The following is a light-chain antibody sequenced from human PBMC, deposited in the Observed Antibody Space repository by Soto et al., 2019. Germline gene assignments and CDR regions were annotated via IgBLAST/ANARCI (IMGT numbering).Light chain of an antibody. CDR3: QQYNSYPWT. J-gene: IGKJ1*01. V-gene: IGKV1-5*03. Sequence: DIQMTQSPSTLSASVGARVTITCRASQSFSSWLAWYQQKPGKAPKLLIYKASSLESGVPSRFSGSGSGTEFTLTISSLQPDDFATYYCQQYNSYPWTFGQGTKVEIK. CDR2: KAS. CDR1: QSFSSW.